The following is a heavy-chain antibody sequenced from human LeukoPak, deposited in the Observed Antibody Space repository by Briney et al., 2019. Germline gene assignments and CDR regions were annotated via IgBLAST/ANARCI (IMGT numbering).Heavy chain of an antibody. J-gene: IGHJ4*02. CDR3: ARHEPPGARRHLDY. CDR2: IYNSATT. CDR1: GGSISSYY. Sequence: SGTLSLTCTVSGGSISSYYWSWLRQPPGKGLEWVGYIYNSATTNYNPSLKSRVTISVDTSKNQFSLKLSSVTAADTAVYYCARHEPPGARRHLDYWGQGTLVTVSS. V-gene: IGHV4-59*08. D-gene: IGHD1-14*01.